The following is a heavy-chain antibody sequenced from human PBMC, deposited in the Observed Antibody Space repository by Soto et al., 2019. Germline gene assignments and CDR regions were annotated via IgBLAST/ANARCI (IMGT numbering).Heavy chain of an antibody. CDR3: ARQSGPTTSENWFDP. Sequence: QVHLVQSGVEVKTPGASVKVSCQASGYTFFTYDISWVRQAPGQGLEWMGWISTYSGDTKYAQKFQGRVTMTTDTSTTTAYLELRSLRSADTAVYYCARQSGPTTSENWFDPWGQGTLVTVSS. V-gene: IGHV1-18*01. CDR1: GYTFFTYD. J-gene: IGHJ5*02. D-gene: IGHD5-12*01. CDR2: ISTYSGDT.